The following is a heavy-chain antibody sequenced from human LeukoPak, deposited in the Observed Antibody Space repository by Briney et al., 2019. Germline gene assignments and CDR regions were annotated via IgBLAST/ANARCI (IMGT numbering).Heavy chain of an antibody. J-gene: IGHJ4*02. CDR2: IYYSGST. D-gene: IGHD2-15*01. CDR3: ARDKADGNFDY. Sequence: SETLSLTCTVSGGSISSYYWSWIRQPPGKGLEWIGYIYYSGSTNYNPSLKSRVTISVDTSKNQFSPKLSSVTAADTAVYYCARDKADGNFDYWGQGTLVTVSS. CDR1: GGSISSYY. V-gene: IGHV4-59*01.